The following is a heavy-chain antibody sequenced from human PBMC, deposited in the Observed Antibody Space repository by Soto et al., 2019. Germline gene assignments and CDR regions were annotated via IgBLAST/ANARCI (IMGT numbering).Heavy chain of an antibody. J-gene: IGHJ4*02. Sequence: WTWIRQTPRKELQWIGYVYTSGSTKYNSSLKSRVTISLDASNSQFSLTMSSVTAADTGVYYCAREVVGNTWPGIFDSWGRGTLVVVYS. CDR2: VYTSGST. V-gene: IGHV4-4*08. CDR3: AREVVGNTWPGIFDS.